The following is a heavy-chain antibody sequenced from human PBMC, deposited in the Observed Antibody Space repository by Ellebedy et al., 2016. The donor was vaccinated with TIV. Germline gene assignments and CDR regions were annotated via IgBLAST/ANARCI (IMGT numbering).Heavy chain of an antibody. CDR1: GFTVSSNY. V-gene: IGHV3-53*04. Sequence: PGGSLRLSCAASGFTVSSNYMSWVRQAPGKGLEWVSVIYSGGSTYYADSVKGRFTISRHNSKNTLYLQMNSLRAEDTAVYYCARSSDGRFGELSLDYWGQGTLVTVSS. J-gene: IGHJ4*02. CDR2: IYSGGST. D-gene: IGHD3-10*01. CDR3: ARSSDGRFGELSLDY.